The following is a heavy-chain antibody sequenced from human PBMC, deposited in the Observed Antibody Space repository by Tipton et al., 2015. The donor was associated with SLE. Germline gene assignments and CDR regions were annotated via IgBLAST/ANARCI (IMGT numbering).Heavy chain of an antibody. CDR3: ARDPPSSYYYGMDV. D-gene: IGHD3-10*01. Sequence: GLVKPSETLSLICTVSGGSMCSYYWNWIRQPAGKGLEWIGRIYASGSTNYNPSLHNRVAMSLDTSKKQFSLKLSSVTAADTAVYFCARDPPSSYYYGMDVWGRGATVTVSS. CDR1: GGSMCSYY. V-gene: IGHV4-4*07. J-gene: IGHJ6*02. CDR2: IYASGST.